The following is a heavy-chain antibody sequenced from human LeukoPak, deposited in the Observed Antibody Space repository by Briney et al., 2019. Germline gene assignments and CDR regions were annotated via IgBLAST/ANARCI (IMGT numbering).Heavy chain of an antibody. CDR2: ISGSGGST. V-gene: IGHV3-23*01. CDR3: AKISYSSGSDY. D-gene: IGHD6-19*01. Sequence: GGSLRLSCAASGFTFSSYAMSCVRQAPGKGLEWVSAISGSGGSTYYADSVKGRSTISRDNSKNTLYLQMNSLRAEDTAVYYCAKISYSSGSDYWGQGTLVTVSS. J-gene: IGHJ4*02. CDR1: GFTFSSYA.